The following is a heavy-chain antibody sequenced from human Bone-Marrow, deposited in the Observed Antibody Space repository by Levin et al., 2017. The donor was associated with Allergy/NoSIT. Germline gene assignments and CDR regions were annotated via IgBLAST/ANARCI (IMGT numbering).Heavy chain of an antibody. Sequence: GGSLRLSCAASGFTFSSYAMSWVRQAPGKGLEWVSAISGSGGSTYYADSVKGRFTISRDNSKNTLYLQMNSLRAEDTAVYYCAKTGSRITIFGVDQHQDAFDSWGQGTMVTVSS. CDR3: AKTGSRITIFGVDQHQDAFDS. J-gene: IGHJ3*02. CDR1: GFTFSSYA. V-gene: IGHV3-23*01. CDR2: ISGSGGST. D-gene: IGHD3-3*01.